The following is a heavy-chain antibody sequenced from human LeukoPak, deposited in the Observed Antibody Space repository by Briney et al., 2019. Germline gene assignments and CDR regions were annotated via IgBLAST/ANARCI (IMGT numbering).Heavy chain of an antibody. CDR1: GFTFSSYE. D-gene: IGHD2-2*01. Sequence: GGSLRLSCAASGFTFSSYEMNWARQAPGKGLEWVSYISSSGSTIYYADSVEGRFTISRDNAKNSLYLQMNSLRAEDTAVYYCARTRYCSSTSCFKYYFDYWGQGTLVTVSS. V-gene: IGHV3-48*03. CDR3: ARTRYCSSTSCFKYYFDY. CDR2: ISSSGSTI. J-gene: IGHJ4*02.